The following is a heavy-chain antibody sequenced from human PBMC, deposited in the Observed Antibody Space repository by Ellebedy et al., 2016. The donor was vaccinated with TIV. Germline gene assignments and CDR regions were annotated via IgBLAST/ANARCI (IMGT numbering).Heavy chain of an antibody. Sequence: SETLSLTCAVYGGSFSGYYWSWIRQPPGKGLEWIGEINHSGSTNYNPSLKSRVTISVDTSKNQFSLKLSSVTAADTAVYYCARGSPASPFDYWGQGTLVTVSS. CDR2: INHSGST. J-gene: IGHJ4*02. CDR3: ARGSPASPFDY. D-gene: IGHD2-2*01. CDR1: GGSFSGYY. V-gene: IGHV4-34*01.